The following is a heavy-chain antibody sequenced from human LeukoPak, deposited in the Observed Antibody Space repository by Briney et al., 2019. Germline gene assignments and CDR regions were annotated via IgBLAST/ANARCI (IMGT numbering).Heavy chain of an antibody. CDR2: IYYSGST. V-gene: IGHV4-30-4*01. D-gene: IGHD6-19*01. Sequence: SETLSLTCTVSGGSISSGDYYWSWIRQPPGKGLEWIGYIYYSGSTYYNPSLKSRVTISVDTSKDQFSLKLSSVTAADTAVYYCARDPHSSGWADAFDIWGQGAMVTVSS. CDR1: GGSISSGDYY. CDR3: ARDPHSSGWADAFDI. J-gene: IGHJ3*02.